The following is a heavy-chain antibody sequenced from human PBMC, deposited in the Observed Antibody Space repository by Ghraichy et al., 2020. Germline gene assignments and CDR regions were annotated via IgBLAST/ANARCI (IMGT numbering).Heavy chain of an antibody. D-gene: IGHD2-2*02. CDR1: GFTVSSNY. CDR3: AREVAHQLLYQNYFDY. V-gene: IGHV3-66*01. Sequence: GGSLRLSCAASGFTVSSNYMSWVRQAPGKGLEWVSVIYSGGSTYYADSVKGRFTISRDNSKNTLYLQMNSLRAEDTAVYYCAREVAHQLLYQNYFDYWGQGTLVTVSS. J-gene: IGHJ4*02. CDR2: IYSGGST.